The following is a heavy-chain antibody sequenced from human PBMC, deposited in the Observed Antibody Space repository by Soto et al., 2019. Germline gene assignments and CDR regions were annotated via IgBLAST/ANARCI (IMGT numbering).Heavy chain of an antibody. CDR3: ARCHCSVGSCYTCWHFDL. J-gene: IGHJ2*01. CDR1: GSPFNDYG. Sequence: QVPLVQSGAEVKKPGASVRVSCKASGSPFNDYGISWVRQAPGHGLEWMGWIGPYEGVTNHAQTFQGRVTMTVDTSTTTADKELRSLRSDDTALYYCARCHCSVGSCYTCWHFDLWGPSTL. CDR2: IGPYEGVT. D-gene: IGHD2-15*01. V-gene: IGHV1-18*01.